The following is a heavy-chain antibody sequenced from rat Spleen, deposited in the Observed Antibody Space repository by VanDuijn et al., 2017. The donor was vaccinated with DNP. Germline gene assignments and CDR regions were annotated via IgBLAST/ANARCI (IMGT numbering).Heavy chain of an antibody. CDR2: INKDSSTI. J-gene: IGHJ4*01. V-gene: IGHV4-2*01. CDR3: AREDEGVDA. D-gene: IGHD3-7*01. CDR1: GFNFNDYW. Sequence: EVKLVESGGGLVQPGRSLKLSCAASGFNFNDYWMGWVRQAPGKGLEWIGEINKDSSTINYSPSLKDKFTISRDNAQNTLYLQMSKLGTEDTAIYDWAREDEGVDAWGQGASVTVSS.